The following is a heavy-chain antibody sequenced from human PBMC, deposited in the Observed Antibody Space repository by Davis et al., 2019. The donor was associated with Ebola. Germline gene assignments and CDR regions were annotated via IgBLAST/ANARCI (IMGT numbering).Heavy chain of an antibody. V-gene: IGHV1-69*04. CDR1: GYTFTSYG. Sequence: SVKVSCKASGYTFTSYGISWVRQAPGQGLEWMGRIIPILGIANYAQKFQGRVTITADKSTSTAYMELSSLRSEDTAVYYCAGPVMTTVTPGGIYYYYGMDVWGQGTTVTVSS. J-gene: IGHJ6*02. CDR3: AGPVMTTVTPGGIYYYYGMDV. D-gene: IGHD4-11*01. CDR2: IIPILGIA.